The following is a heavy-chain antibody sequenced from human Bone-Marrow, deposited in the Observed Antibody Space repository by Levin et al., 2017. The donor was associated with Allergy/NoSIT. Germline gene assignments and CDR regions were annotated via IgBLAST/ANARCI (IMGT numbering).Heavy chain of an antibody. J-gene: IGHJ4*02. CDR3: ARTVWGSSRRLFDA. Sequence: SQTLSLTCDVNGGSFSGFYWTWLRQTPGKGLEWIGEINQSGSTKYNPSLKSRGTISIDTSKNHFFLKLTSATAADTAVYYCARTVWGSSRRLFDAWGQGTLVTVSS. CDR2: INQSGST. D-gene: IGHD3-16*02. V-gene: IGHV4-34*01. CDR1: GGSFSGFY.